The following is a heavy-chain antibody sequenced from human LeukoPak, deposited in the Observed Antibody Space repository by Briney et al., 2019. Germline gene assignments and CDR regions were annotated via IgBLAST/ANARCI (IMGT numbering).Heavy chain of an antibody. CDR2: TYHSGST. J-gene: IGHJ6*03. Sequence: SETLSLTCTVSGVSITSYYWSWIRQPPGKGLEWIGYTYHSGSTNYNPSLKSRVTISVDTSKNQFSLKLSSVTAADTAVYYCARDRYIFAGPDAYYYMDVWGKGTTVTISS. V-gene: IGHV4-59*01. D-gene: IGHD5-18*01. CDR1: GVSITSYY. CDR3: ARDRYIFAGPDAYYYMDV.